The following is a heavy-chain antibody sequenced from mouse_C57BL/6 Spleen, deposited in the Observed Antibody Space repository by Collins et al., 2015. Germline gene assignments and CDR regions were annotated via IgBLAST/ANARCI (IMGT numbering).Heavy chain of an antibody. CDR2: IDPANGNT. D-gene: IGHD2-3*01. V-gene: IGHV14-3*01. CDR1: GFNXKNTY. J-gene: IGHJ4*01. CDR3: ARWLLRGYAMDY. Sequence: EVQLQQSVAELVRPGASVKLSCTASGFNXKNTYMHWVKQRPEQGLEWIGRIDPANGNTKYAPKFQGKATITADTSSNTAYLQLSSLTSEDTAIYYCARWLLRGYAMDYWGQGTSVTVSS.